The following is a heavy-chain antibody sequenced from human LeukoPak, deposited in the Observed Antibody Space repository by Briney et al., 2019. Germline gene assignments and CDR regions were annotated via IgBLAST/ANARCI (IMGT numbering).Heavy chain of an antibody. J-gene: IGHJ3*02. D-gene: IGHD1-26*01. CDR1: GFTFSSYA. V-gene: IGHV3-23*01. CDR3: ARLHSGRYYGDAFDI. CDR2: ISGSGGST. Sequence: GGSLRLSCAASGFTFSSYAMSWVRQAPGKGLEWVSAISGSGGSTYYADSVRGRFTVSRDNAKNSLYLQMNSLRAEDTAVYYRARLHSGRYYGDAFDIWGQGTMVTVSS.